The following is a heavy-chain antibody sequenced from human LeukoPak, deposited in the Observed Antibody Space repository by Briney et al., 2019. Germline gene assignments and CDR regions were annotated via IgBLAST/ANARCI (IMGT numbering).Heavy chain of an antibody. V-gene: IGHV3-21*01. D-gene: IGHD6-19*01. CDR2: ISSSSRSI. CDR3: AKRVAGLFDY. J-gene: IGHJ4*02. CDR1: GFTFSSYG. Sequence: GGPLRLSCAASGFTFSSYGMNWVSQDPGKGMEWVSSISSSSRSIYYAYSVKGRVTISSDKAKNSVYLQMNSLRAEDTAVYYCAKRVAGLFDYWGQGTLVTVSS.